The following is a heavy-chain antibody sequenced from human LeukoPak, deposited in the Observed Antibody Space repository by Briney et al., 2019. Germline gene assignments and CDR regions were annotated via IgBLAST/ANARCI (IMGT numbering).Heavy chain of an antibody. Sequence: VGSLRLSCAASGFTFSSYSMNWVRQAPGKGLEWVSSISSSSSYIYYADSVKGRFTISRDNAKNSLYLQMNSLRAEDTAVYYCARDHITGTTYWFDPWGQGTLVTVSS. CDR1: GFTFSSYS. J-gene: IGHJ5*02. D-gene: IGHD1-7*01. CDR2: ISSSSSYI. CDR3: ARDHITGTTYWFDP. V-gene: IGHV3-21*01.